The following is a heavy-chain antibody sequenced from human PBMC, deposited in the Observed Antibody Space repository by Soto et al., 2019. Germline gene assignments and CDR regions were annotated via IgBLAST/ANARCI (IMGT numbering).Heavy chain of an antibody. CDR2: MNPNSGNT. J-gene: IGHJ4*02. CDR3: ARVDLRIRYFDWLRSAADY. D-gene: IGHD3-9*01. Sequence: GASVKVSCKASGYTFTSYGINWVRQATGQGLEWMGWMNPNSGNTGYAQKFQGRVTMTRNTSISTAYMELSSLRSEDTAVYYCARVDLRIRYFDWLRSAADYWGQGTLVTVSS. CDR1: GYTFTSYG. V-gene: IGHV1-8*01.